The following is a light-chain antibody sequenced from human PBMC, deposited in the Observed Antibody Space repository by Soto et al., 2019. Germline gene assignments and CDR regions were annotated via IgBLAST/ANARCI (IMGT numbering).Light chain of an antibody. CDR2: AAS. Sequence: DIQMTQSPPSLSASVGDRVTITCRASQDISSYLGWYQQKPGKAPKLLIYAASTLQSGVPSRFSGSGSGTDFTLTISCLQSEDFATYYCQQYDNYPWTFGQGTKVDIK. CDR3: QQYDNYPWT. V-gene: IGKV1-9*01. CDR1: QDISSY. J-gene: IGKJ1*01.